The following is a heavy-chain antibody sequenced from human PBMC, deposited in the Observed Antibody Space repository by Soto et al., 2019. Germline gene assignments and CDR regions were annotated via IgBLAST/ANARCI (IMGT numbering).Heavy chain of an antibody. CDR3: GRGVRAGIDH. D-gene: IGHD6-13*01. V-gene: IGHV1-8*01. CDR2: MNPSRGKS. Sequence: GASVKVSCKTSGYSFTSLDINWVRQAPGQGPEWMGWMNPSRGKSGYAQKLQDRVIMTRDTSTSTAYMELRSLRYEDTAVYYCGRGVRAGIDHWGQGTLVTVSS. J-gene: IGHJ4*02. CDR1: GYSFTSLD.